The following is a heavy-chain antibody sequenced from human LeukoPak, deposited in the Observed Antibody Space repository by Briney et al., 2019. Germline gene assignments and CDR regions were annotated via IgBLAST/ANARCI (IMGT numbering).Heavy chain of an antibody. CDR1: GYTFTSYG. V-gene: IGHV1-18*01. D-gene: IGHD3-10*01. CDR3: ARDHGSYYGSGYYFDY. Sequence: GASVKVSCKASGYTFTSYGISWVRQAPGQGLEWMGWSSAYNGNTNYAQKLQGRVTMTTDTSTSTAYMELRSLRSDDTAVYYCARDHGSYYGSGYYFDYWGQGTLVTVSS. J-gene: IGHJ4*02. CDR2: SSAYNGNT.